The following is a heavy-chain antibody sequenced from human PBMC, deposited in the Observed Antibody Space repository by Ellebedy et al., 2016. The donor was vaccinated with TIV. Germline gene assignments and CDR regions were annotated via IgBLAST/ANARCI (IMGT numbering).Heavy chain of an antibody. CDR3: ARDAGATYY. V-gene: IGHV3-33*08. Sequence: GESLKISCAASGFTFSSYGMHWVRQAPGKGLEWVAVIWYDGSNKYYADSVKGRFTISRDNSKNTLYLQMNSLRAEDTAVYYCARDAGATYYWGQGTLVTVSS. D-gene: IGHD1-26*01. CDR1: GFTFSSYG. J-gene: IGHJ4*02. CDR2: IWYDGSNK.